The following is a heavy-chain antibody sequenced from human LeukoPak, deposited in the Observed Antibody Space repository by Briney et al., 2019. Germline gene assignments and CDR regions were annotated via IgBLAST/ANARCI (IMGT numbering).Heavy chain of an antibody. Sequence: GGSLRLSCAASGFTFSSYGMHWVRQAPGKGLEWVAVISYDGSNKYYADSVKGRFTISRDNAKNSLYLQMNSLRAEDTALYYCARASPYYYDSSGYSTGNDFWGQGTLVTVSS. D-gene: IGHD3-22*01. J-gene: IGHJ4*02. V-gene: IGHV3-30*03. CDR3: ARASPYYYDSSGYSTGNDF. CDR1: GFTFSSYG. CDR2: ISYDGSNK.